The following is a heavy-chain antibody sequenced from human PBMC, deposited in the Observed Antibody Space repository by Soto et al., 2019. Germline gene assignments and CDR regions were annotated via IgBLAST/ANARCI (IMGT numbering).Heavy chain of an antibody. CDR1: GGSISSYY. V-gene: IGHV4-59*01. CDR3: ALGSGKEWLRREYFQH. D-gene: IGHD5-12*01. Sequence: SETLSLTCTVSGGSISSYYWSWIRQPPGKGLEWIGYIYYSGSTNYNPSLKSRVTISVDTSKNQFSLKLSSVTAADTAVYYCALGSGKEWLRREYFQHWGQGTLVTVSS. J-gene: IGHJ1*01. CDR2: IYYSGST.